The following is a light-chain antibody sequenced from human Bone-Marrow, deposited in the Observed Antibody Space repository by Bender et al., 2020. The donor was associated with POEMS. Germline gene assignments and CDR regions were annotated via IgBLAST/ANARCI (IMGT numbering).Light chain of an antibody. CDR2: RNN. CDR1: SSNIGNHG. Sequence: QSVVTQPPSLSEAPRQRVTISCSGSSSNIGNHGVNWYQQLPGTAPRLLIYRNNQRPSGVPDRFSGSKSGNTASLTVSGLQSEDEALYYGSAWDDSLSGWVFGGGTKLTVL. V-gene: IGLV1-44*01. CDR3: SAWDDSLSGWV. J-gene: IGLJ3*02.